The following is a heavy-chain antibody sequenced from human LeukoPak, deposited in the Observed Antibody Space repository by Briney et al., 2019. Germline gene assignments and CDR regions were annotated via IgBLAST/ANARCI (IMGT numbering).Heavy chain of an antibody. CDR1: GGSLRGYY. V-gene: IGHV4-34*01. Sequence: SETLSLTCAVYGGSLRGYYWSWIRQPPGKRLEWIGEINHSGSTNYNPSLTSRVTISVDTSKNQFSLKLSSVTAADTAVYCCARRERFRLLWFGETETHGGLFAPWGQGTLVTVSS. J-gene: IGHJ5*02. D-gene: IGHD3-10*01. CDR2: INHSGST. CDR3: ARRERFRLLWFGETETHGGLFAP.